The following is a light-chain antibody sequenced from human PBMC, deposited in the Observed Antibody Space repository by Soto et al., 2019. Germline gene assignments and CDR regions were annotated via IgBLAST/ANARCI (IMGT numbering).Light chain of an antibody. V-gene: IGLV2-11*01. Sequence: QSALTQPRPVSGSPGQSVTISCTGTSTDVGGYNYVSWYQQHPGKVPKLILYDVSKRPSGVPDRFSGSNSGNTASLTISGLQAEDEADYYCCSYAGRDTLYVFGSGTKVTVL. CDR2: DVS. CDR3: CSYAGRDTLYV. CDR1: STDVGGYNY. J-gene: IGLJ1*01.